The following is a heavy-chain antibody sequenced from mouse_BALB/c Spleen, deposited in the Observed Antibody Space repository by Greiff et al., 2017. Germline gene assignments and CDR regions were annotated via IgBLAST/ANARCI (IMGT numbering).Heavy chain of an antibody. Sequence: QVQLQQSGAELMKPGASVKISCKATGYTFSSYWIEWVKQRPGHGLEWIGEILPGSGSTNYNEKFKGKATFTADTSSNTAYMQLSSLTSEDSAVYYCARSSSGYVFLAYWGQGTLVTVSA. CDR2: ILPGSGST. J-gene: IGHJ3*01. V-gene: IGHV1-9*01. CDR3: ARSSSGYVFLAY. D-gene: IGHD3-1*01. CDR1: GYTFSSYW.